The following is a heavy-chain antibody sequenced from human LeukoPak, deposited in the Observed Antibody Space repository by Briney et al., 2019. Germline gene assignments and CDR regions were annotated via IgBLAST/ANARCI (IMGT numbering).Heavy chain of an antibody. CDR3: ARGTSSGSAYGMDV. CDR2: IIPIFGTA. Sequence: GASVKVSCKASGGTFSSYAISWVRQAPGQGLEWMGGIIPIFGTANYAQKFQGRVTITADESTSTAYMELSRLRSDDTAVYYCARGTSSGSAYGMDVWGQGTTVTVSS. J-gene: IGHJ6*02. V-gene: IGHV1-69*13. CDR1: GGTFSSYA. D-gene: IGHD6-19*01.